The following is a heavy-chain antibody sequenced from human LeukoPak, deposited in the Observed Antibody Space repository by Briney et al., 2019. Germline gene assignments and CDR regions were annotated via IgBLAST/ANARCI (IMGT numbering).Heavy chain of an antibody. CDR3: AKDRGYSGYIEFDY. CDR1: TXXXXX. D-gene: IGHD5-12*01. V-gene: IGHV3-23*01. CDR2: ISGSGGST. Sequence: TXXXXXXXXVRQAPGXXLEWVSAISGSGGSTYYADSVKGRFTISRDNSKNTLYLQMNSLRAEDTAVYYCAKDRGYSGYIEFDYWGQGTLVTVSS. J-gene: IGHJ4*02.